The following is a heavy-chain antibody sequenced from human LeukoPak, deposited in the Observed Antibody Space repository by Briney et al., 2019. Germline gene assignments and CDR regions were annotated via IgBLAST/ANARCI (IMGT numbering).Heavy chain of an antibody. CDR1: GFTFSSYA. CDR2: ISYDGSNK. V-gene: IGHV3-30-3*01. J-gene: IGHJ4*02. CDR3: GREMATIWSLDY. D-gene: IGHD5-24*01. Sequence: PGRSLRLSCAASGFTFSSYAMHWVRQAPGKGLEWVAVISYDGSNKYYADSVKGRFTISRDNSKSTLYLQMNSLRAEDTAVYYCGREMATIWSLDYWGQGTLVTVSS.